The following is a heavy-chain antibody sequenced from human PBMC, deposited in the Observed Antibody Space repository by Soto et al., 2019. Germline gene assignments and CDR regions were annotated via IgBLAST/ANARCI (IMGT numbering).Heavy chain of an antibody. Sequence: SETLSLTCIVAGGSFSSRTHYWGWTRQPPGKGLEWIGSVSYNGRSASYSPSFKSRFTISKDTSNSQFSVRLSSATAADTAVYYCVRYTSRSMFDDWGPGSLVTVSS. CDR2: VSYNGRSA. D-gene: IGHD2-2*01. CDR1: GGSFSSRTHY. CDR3: VRYTSRSMFDD. J-gene: IGHJ4*01. V-gene: IGHV4-39*01.